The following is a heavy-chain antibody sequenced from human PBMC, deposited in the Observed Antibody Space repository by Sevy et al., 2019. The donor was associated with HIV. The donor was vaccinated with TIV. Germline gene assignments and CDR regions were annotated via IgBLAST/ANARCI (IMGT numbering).Heavy chain of an antibody. J-gene: IGHJ4*02. Sequence: GGSLRLSCAASGFTFSDYYMGCVRHAPGKGLEWVANINQDGSRKNYVDSVKGRFTISRDNTKNSLFLQMNRLRVDDTAVYYCARELWPGDYWGQGTLVTVSS. CDR3: ARELWPGDY. CDR1: GFTFSDYY. V-gene: IGHV3-7*01. CDR2: INQDGSRK. D-gene: IGHD2-21*01.